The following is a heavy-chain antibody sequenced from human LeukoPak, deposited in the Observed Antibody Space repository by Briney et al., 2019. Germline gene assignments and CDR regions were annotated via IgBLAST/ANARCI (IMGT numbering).Heavy chain of an antibody. CDR3: VRESRPGGAMGLYHNLDY. V-gene: IGHV3-7*01. CDR1: GFTFSDFW. D-gene: IGHD1-1*01. Sequence: GGSLRLSCAGSGFTFSDFWMTWVHQTPGKELEWVANIKEDGTEKNLVDSVKGRFTISRDNTKNLLYLEMNSLRGDDTAIYYCVRESRPGGAMGLYHNLDYWGQGTLVAVSS. J-gene: IGHJ4*02. CDR2: IKEDGTEK.